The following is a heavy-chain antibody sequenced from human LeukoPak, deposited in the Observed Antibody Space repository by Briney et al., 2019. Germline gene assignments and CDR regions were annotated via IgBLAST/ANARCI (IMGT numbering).Heavy chain of an antibody. CDR3: AIPRYDYGEFDY. CDR2: INPNSGGT. J-gene: IGHJ4*02. CDR1: GYTFTGYY. Sequence: ASVKVSCKASGYTFTGYYMHWVRQAPGQGLEWMGRINPNSGGTNYAQKFQGRVTMTRDTSISTAYMEQSRLRSDDTAVYYCAIPRYDYGEFDYWGQGTLVTVSS. V-gene: IGHV1-2*06. D-gene: IGHD4-17*01.